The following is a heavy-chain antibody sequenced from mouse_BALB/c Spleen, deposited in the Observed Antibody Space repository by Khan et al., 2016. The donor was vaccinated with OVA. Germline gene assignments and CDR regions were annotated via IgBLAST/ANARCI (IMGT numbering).Heavy chain of an antibody. CDR3: AGFTSSYYAIGY. V-gene: IGHV2-3*01. Sequence: QVQLQQSGPGLVAPSQSLSITCTVSGFSLTSYGVSWVSQPPGKGLEWLGVIWGDGSPNYHSGLISRMSISKDKSNSKVFLKLNSLLTDDAAHYYCAGFTSSYYAIGYWGQGTSVTVSS. D-gene: IGHD2-12*01. J-gene: IGHJ4*01. CDR1: GFSLTSYG. CDR2: IWGDGSP.